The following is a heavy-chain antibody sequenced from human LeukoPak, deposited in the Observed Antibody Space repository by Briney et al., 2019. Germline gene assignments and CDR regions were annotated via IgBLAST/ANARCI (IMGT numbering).Heavy chain of an antibody. V-gene: IGHV3-23*01. CDR3: ARGNFISY. D-gene: IGHD2-21*01. J-gene: IGHJ4*02. CDR1: GFTFSNYD. Sequence: GGSLRLSCAASGFTFSNYDMSWVRQAPGKGLEWVSRISRSGGTTYYADSVKGRFTISRDNSKNTLFLQMDSLRAEDTAVYYCARGNFISYWGQGTLVTVSS. CDR2: ISRSGGTT.